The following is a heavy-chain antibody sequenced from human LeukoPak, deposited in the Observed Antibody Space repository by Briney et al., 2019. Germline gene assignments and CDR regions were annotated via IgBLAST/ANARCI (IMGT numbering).Heavy chain of an antibody. Sequence: ASVKVSCKASGYTFTSYAMNWVRQAPGQGLEWMGWINTNTGNPTYAQGFTGRFVFSLDTSVSTAYPQISSLKAEDTAVYYCARDHYSSSWYSPEDYWGQGTLVTVSS. D-gene: IGHD6-13*01. CDR1: GYTFTSYA. CDR2: INTNTGNP. CDR3: ARDHYSSSWYSPEDY. V-gene: IGHV7-4-1*02. J-gene: IGHJ4*02.